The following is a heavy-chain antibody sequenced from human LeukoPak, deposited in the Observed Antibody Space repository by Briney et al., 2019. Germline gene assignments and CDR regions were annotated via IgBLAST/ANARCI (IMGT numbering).Heavy chain of an antibody. Sequence: SETLSLTCAVYGGSFSGYYWSWIRQPPGKGLEWIGEINHSGSTNYNPSLKSRVTISVDTSKNQFSLKLSSVTAADTAVYYCVRVRITMVRGVLYYYYGMDVWGQGTTVTVSS. CDR1: GGSFSGYY. CDR2: INHSGST. J-gene: IGHJ6*02. D-gene: IGHD3-10*01. CDR3: VRVRITMVRGVLYYYYGMDV. V-gene: IGHV4-34*01.